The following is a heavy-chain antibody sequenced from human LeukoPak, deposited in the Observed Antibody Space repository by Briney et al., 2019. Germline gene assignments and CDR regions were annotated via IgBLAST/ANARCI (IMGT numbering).Heavy chain of an antibody. J-gene: IGHJ5*02. CDR1: GGSISSGDYY. CDR2: IYYSGST. Sequence: PSQTLSLTCTVSGGSISSGDYYWSWIRQPPGKGLEWIGYIYYSGSTYYNPSLKSRVTISVDTSKNQFSLKLSSVTAADTAVYYCAGDGSYGSGSPGFDPWGQGTLVTVSP. D-gene: IGHD3-10*01. V-gene: IGHV4-30-4*01. CDR3: AGDGSYGSGSPGFDP.